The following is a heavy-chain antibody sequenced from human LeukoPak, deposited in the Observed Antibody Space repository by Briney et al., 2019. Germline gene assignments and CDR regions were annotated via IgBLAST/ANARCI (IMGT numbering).Heavy chain of an antibody. J-gene: IGHJ5*02. V-gene: IGHV5-51*01. CDR1: GYSFTNFW. CDR2: ISPGDSGI. CDR3: AAGGTSAP. D-gene: IGHD1/OR15-1a*01. Sequence: GESLKISCQGSGYSFTNFWIGWVRQMPGKGLEWMGVISPGDSGIRYSPSFQGQVTVSVDKSISTAYLQWSSLKASDSAMYYCAAGGTSAPWGQGTLVTVSS.